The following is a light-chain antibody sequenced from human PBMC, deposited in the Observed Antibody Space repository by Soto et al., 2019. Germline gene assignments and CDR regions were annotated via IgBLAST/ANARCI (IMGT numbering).Light chain of an antibody. CDR3: QQYGKSPQIT. CDR1: QSVSSSY. Sequence: IVLTQSPGTLSLCPVGRATPSFMAIQSVSSSYLAWYQQKPGQAPRLLIYGASTRATGIPDRFSGSGSGTDFSLTISRLEPEDFAVYYCQQYGKSPQITFGQGTRLEIK. CDR2: GAS. V-gene: IGKV3-20*01. J-gene: IGKJ5*01.